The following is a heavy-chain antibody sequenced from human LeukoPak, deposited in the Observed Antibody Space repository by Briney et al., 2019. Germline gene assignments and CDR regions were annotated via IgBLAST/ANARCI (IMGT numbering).Heavy chain of an antibody. J-gene: IGHJ4*02. CDR1: GFTFSSYS. CDR3: ARAPYYGDSVFDY. V-gene: IGHV3-48*04. D-gene: IGHD4-17*01. CDR2: ISSSGSTI. Sequence: GGSLRLSCAASGFTFSSYSMNWVRQAPGKGLEWVSYISSSGSTIYYADSVKGRFTISRDNAKNSLYLQMNSLRAEDTAVYYCARAPYYGDSVFDYWGQGTLVTVSS.